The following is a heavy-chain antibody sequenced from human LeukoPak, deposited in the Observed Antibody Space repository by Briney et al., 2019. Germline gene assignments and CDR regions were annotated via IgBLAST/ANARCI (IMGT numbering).Heavy chain of an antibody. D-gene: IGHD4-11*01. CDR3: ARLSDSNYIYFDY. CDR2: IYYSGST. J-gene: IGHJ4*02. Sequence: PSETLSLTCTVSGGSISSSSYYWGWIRQPPGKGLEWIGSIYYSGSTYYNPSLKSRVTISVDTSKNQFSLKLSSVTAADTAVYYCARLSDSNYIYFDYWGQGTLVTVSS. CDR1: GGSISSSSYY. V-gene: IGHV4-39*01.